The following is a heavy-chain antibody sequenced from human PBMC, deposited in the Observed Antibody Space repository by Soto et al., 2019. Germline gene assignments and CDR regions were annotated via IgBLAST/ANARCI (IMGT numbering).Heavy chain of an antibody. CDR1: GGSISSYY. V-gene: IGHV4-59*08. Sequence: QVQLQESGPGLVKPSETLSLTCTVSGGSISSYYWSWIRQPPGKGLEWIGYIYYSGSTNYNPSLKSRVTISVDTSKNQFSLKLSSVTAADTAVYYCARRVWLGGQYYFDYWGQGTLVIVSS. J-gene: IGHJ4*02. CDR3: ARRVWLGGQYYFDY. CDR2: IYYSGST. D-gene: IGHD3-10*01.